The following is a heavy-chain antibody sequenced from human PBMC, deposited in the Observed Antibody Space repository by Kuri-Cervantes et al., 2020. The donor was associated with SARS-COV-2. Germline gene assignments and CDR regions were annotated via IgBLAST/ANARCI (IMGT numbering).Heavy chain of an antibody. CDR3: ARGGDYYDSSGYYPNWFDP. CDR2: ISSSSSYI. J-gene: IGHJ5*02. D-gene: IGHD3-22*01. V-gene: IGHV3-21*01. CDR1: GSTFSNYG. Sequence: GESLKISCAASGSTFSNYGMNWVRQAPGKGLEWVSSISSSSSYIYYADSVKGRFTISRDNAKNSLYLQMNSLRAEDTAVYYCARGGDYYDSSGYYPNWFDPWGQGTLVTVAS.